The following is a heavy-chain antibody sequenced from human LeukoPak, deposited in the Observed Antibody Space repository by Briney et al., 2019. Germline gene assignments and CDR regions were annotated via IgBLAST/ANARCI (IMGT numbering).Heavy chain of an antibody. CDR2: IYYSGST. D-gene: IGHD3-9*01. J-gene: IGHJ3*02. CDR3: ARDLRDYDILTGYYSAFDI. CDR1: GGSISSYY. Sequence: SETLSLTCLFTGGSISSYYWSWIRQPPGKGLEWIGYIYYSGSTNYNPSLKSRVTISVDTSKNQFSLKLSSVTAADTAVYYCARDLRDYDILTGYYSAFDIWGQGTMVTVSS. V-gene: IGHV4-59*01.